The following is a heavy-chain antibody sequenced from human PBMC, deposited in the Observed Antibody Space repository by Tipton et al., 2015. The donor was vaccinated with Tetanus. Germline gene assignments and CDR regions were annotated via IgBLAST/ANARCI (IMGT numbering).Heavy chain of an antibody. J-gene: IGHJ3*02. V-gene: IGHV4-59*07. CDR2: IYYSGDT. D-gene: IGHD3-10*01. CDR3: ARWGDTSGTTNLYAFDM. CDR1: GGSISNYY. Sequence: TLSLTCTVSGGSISNYYWNWIRQSPGKRLEWIGNIYYSGDTAYNPSLQSRATIYLDTAKKHFSLRMTSVTAADTAVYYCARWGDTSGTTNLYAFDMLGQGTMVSVSS.